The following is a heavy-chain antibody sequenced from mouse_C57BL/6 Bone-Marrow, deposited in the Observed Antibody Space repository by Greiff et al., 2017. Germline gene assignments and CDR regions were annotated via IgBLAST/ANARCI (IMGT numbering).Heavy chain of an antibody. V-gene: IGHV5-17*01. D-gene: IGHD1-1*01. CDR1: GFTFSDYG. CDR3: AKPIYYYGSSPMN. CDR2: ISSGSSTI. Sequence: EVHLVESGGGLVKPGGSLKLSCAASGFTFSDYGMHWVRQAPEKGLEWVAYISSGSSTIYYADTVKGRFTISRDNAKNTLFLQMTSLRSEDTAMYYCAKPIYYYGSSPMNWGQGTTLTVSS. J-gene: IGHJ2*01.